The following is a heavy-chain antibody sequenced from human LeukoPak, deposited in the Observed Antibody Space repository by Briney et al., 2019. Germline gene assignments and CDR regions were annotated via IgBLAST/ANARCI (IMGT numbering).Heavy chain of an antibody. CDR3: ARDRRRIAVDGRWGNWFDP. CDR2: INPNSGGT. J-gene: IGHJ5*02. Sequence: ASVKVSCKASGYTFTGYYMHWVRQAPGQGLEWMGWINPNSGGTNYAQKFQGRVTMTRDTSISTAYMELSRLRSDDTAVYYCARDRRRIAVDGRWGNWFDPWGQGTLVTVSS. CDR1: GYTFTGYY. V-gene: IGHV1-2*02. D-gene: IGHD6-19*01.